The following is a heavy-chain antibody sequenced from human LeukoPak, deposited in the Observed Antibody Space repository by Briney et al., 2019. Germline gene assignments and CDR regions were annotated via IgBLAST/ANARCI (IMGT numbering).Heavy chain of an antibody. J-gene: IGHJ5*02. D-gene: IGHD2-15*01. CDR1: GFTFNTYS. CDR3: SRDGAPFWRGGCFYLFYWFDP. Sequence: GGSLRLSCAASGFTFNTYSMNWVRQAPGKGLEWVSSISSNSKYIYYADSVKGRFTISRDNAKNSLYLQMNSLRAEDTAVYYCSRDGAPFWRGGCFYLFYWFDPWGQGTLVTVSS. V-gene: IGHV3-21*01. CDR2: ISSNSKYI.